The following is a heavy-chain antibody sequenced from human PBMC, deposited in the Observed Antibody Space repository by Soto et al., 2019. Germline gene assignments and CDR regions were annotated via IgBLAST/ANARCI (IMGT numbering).Heavy chain of an antibody. J-gene: IGHJ5*02. D-gene: IGHD3-10*01. Sequence: SETLSLTCAVSGGSISSGGYSWSWIRQPPGKGLEWIGYIYHSGSTYYNPSLKSRVTISVDRSKNQFSLKLSSVTAADTAVYYCARGDYYGSGSTRVWFDPWGQGTLVTVSS. CDR3: ARGDYYGSGSTRVWFDP. CDR1: GGSISSGGYS. CDR2: IYHSGST. V-gene: IGHV4-30-2*01.